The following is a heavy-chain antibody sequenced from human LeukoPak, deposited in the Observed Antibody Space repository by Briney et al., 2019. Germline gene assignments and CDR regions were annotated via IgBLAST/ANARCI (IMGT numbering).Heavy chain of an antibody. CDR1: GFNFSDSR. CDR3: VRGDWYFES. D-gene: IGHD2-21*01. Sequence: PGGSLRLSCATSGFNFSDSRMTWVRQAPGKGLQGVANINRDGTEKHFLDSVEGRFTISRDNAKKSLYLLMNSLRPQDTAVYFCVRGDWYFESWGQGTLVTVSS. CDR2: INRDGTEK. J-gene: IGHJ4*02. V-gene: IGHV3-7*04.